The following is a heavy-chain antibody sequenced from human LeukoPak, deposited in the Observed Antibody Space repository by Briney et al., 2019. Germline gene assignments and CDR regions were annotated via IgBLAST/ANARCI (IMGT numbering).Heavy chain of an antibody. CDR1: GFIVSSNY. Sequence: PGGSLRLSCAASGFIVSSNYMSWVRQAPGEGLDWVSVVYSGGSTYYADSVKGRFTISRDNSKNTLYLQMNSLRAEDTAVYYCARVRPPGYYDSSDYNFDYWGQGTLVTVSS. CDR3: ARVRPPGYYDSSDYNFDY. D-gene: IGHD3-22*01. J-gene: IGHJ4*02. V-gene: IGHV3-66*02. CDR2: VYSGGST.